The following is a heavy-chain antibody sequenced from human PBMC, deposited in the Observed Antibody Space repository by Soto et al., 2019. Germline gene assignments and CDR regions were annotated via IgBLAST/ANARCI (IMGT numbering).Heavy chain of an antibody. Sequence: SETLSLTCAVYGGSFSGYYWSWIRQPPGKGLEWIGYIYYSGSTYYNPSLKSRVTISVDTSKNQFSLKLGSVTAADTAVYYCAREVDTAMVRYYFDYWGQGTLVTV. CDR3: AREVDTAMVRYYFDY. V-gene: IGHV4-30-4*01. CDR2: IYYSGST. J-gene: IGHJ4*02. D-gene: IGHD5-18*01. CDR1: GGSFSGYY.